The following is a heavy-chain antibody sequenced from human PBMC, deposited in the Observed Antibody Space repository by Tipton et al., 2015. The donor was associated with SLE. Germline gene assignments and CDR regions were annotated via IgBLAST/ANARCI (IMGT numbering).Heavy chain of an antibody. V-gene: IGHV3-74*01. Sequence: SLRLSCAASGLTFTNYWMHWVRQGPGKGLVWVALINSDGTSTSYADAVNGRFTISRDNAKNTLYLQMNSLRAEDTAVYYCARSDRGNYRLDYWGQGTLVTVSS. CDR2: INSDGTST. J-gene: IGHJ4*02. D-gene: IGHD1-7*01. CDR1: GLTFTNYW. CDR3: ARSDRGNYRLDY.